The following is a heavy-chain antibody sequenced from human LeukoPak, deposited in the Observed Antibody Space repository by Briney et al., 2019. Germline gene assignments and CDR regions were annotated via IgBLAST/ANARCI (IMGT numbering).Heavy chain of an antibody. Sequence: GGSLRLSCTASGFTFSTYGMHWVRQAPGKGLEWVTLYDGSTKYYSDSVKGRVTLSRDKSKNTLYLQMNSLRAEDTAIYYCARRAGEYSHPYDYWGQGTLVTVSS. CDR1: GFTFSTYG. D-gene: IGHD2-15*01. CDR2: YDGSTK. J-gene: IGHJ4*02. CDR3: ARRAGEYSHPYDY. V-gene: IGHV3-33*08.